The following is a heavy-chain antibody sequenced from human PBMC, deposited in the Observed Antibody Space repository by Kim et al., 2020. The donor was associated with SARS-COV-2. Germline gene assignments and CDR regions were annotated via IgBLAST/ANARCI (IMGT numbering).Heavy chain of an antibody. V-gene: IGHV3-30*04. CDR2: ISNDGSDQ. D-gene: IGHD1-26*01. Sequence: GGSLRLSCAASGFTFINYAIHWVRQAPGKGLEWVAGISNDGSDQYYADSVKGRFTVSRDNPKNTLYLQVNSLRPEDTAVFYCAREMGGNGGFDYWGQGILVTVSS. CDR3: AREMGGNGGFDY. J-gene: IGHJ4*02. CDR1: GFTFINYA.